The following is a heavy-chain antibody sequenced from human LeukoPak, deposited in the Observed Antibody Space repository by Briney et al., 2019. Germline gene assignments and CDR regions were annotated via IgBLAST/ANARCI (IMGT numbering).Heavy chain of an antibody. CDR3: ARDLHDFWSGYPPLYLDY. CDR1: GYTFTGYY. CDR2: INPNSGGT. Sequence: ASVKVSCKASGYTFTGYYMHWVRQAPGQGLEWMGWINPNSGGTNYAQKFQGRVTMTRDTSISTAYMELGRLRSDDTAVYYCARDLHDFWSGYPPLYLDYWGQGTLVTVSS. J-gene: IGHJ4*02. D-gene: IGHD3-3*01. V-gene: IGHV1-2*02.